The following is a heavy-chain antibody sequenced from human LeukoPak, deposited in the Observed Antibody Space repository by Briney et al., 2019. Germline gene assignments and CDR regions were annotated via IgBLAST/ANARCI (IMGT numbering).Heavy chain of an antibody. CDR3: AKDLSKSYGDYGTSGAFDI. CDR2: FSGSRGST. CDR1: GLTVSSNY. V-gene: IGHV3-23*01. Sequence: GGSLRLSCAASGLTVSSNYMSWVRQAPGKGLEWVSGFSGSRGSTYYADSVKGRFTISRDNSKNTLYLQMNSLRAEDTAVYYCAKDLSKSYGDYGTSGAFDIWGQGTLVTVSS. D-gene: IGHD4-17*01. J-gene: IGHJ3*02.